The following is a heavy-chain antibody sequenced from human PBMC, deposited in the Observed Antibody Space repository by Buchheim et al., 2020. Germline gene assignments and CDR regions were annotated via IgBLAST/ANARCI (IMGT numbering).Heavy chain of an antibody. D-gene: IGHD3-10*01. CDR2: ISYGGSA. CDR1: GGSISSGGYY. CDR3: ARGSLRGFGERLDY. V-gene: IGHV4-31*03. J-gene: IGHJ4*02. Sequence: QVQLQESGPGLVKPSQTLSLTCTVSGGSISSGGYYWSWIRQHPGKGLEWIGYISYGGSAYYNPSLKSRVTLSVDASKNQFSLKLSSVTAADTAVYYCARGSLRGFGERLDYWGQGTL.